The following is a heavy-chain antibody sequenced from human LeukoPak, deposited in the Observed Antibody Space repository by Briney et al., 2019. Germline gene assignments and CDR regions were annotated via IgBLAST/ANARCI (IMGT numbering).Heavy chain of an antibody. CDR1: GGSFSGYY. J-gene: IGHJ4*02. Sequence: NPSQTLSLTCAVYGGSFSGYYWSWIRQPPGKGLEWIGEINHSGSTNYNPSLKSRVTISVDTSKNQFSLKLSSVTVADTAVYYCARAIWRFGEYTNWGQGTLVTVSS. CDR3: ARAIWRFGEYTN. V-gene: IGHV4-34*01. D-gene: IGHD3-10*01. CDR2: INHSGST.